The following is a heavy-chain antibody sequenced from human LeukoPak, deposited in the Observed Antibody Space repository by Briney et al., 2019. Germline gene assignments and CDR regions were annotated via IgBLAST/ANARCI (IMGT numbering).Heavy chain of an antibody. CDR3: ARDQSGLERPSGMDV. Sequence: ASVKVSCKASGYTFTSYYMHWVRQAPGQGLEWMGIINPSGGSTSYAQKFQGRVTMTRDTSTSTVYMELSSLRSEDTAVYYCARDQSGLERPSGMDVWGQGTTVTVSS. V-gene: IGHV1-46*01. CDR1: GYTFTSYY. CDR2: INPSGGST. D-gene: IGHD1-1*01. J-gene: IGHJ6*02.